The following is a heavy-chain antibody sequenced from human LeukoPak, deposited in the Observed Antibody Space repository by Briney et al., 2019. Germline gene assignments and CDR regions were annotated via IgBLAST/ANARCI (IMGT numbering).Heavy chain of an antibody. CDR3: AGSRFLEWLLPDYFDY. Sequence: SETLSLTCTVSGGSISSYYWSWIRQPPGKGLEWIGYIYYSGSTNYNPSLKSRVTISVGTSKNQFSLKLSSVTAADTAVYYCAGSRFLEWLLPDYFDYWGQGTLVTVSS. J-gene: IGHJ4*02. CDR1: GGSISSYY. CDR2: IYYSGST. D-gene: IGHD3-3*01. V-gene: IGHV4-59*08.